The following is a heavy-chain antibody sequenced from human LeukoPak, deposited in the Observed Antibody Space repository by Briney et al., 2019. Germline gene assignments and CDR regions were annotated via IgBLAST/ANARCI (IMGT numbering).Heavy chain of an antibody. J-gene: IGHJ4*02. V-gene: IGHV3-20*04. Sequence: GGSLRLSCAASGFTFEEYGMSWVRQAPGKGLEWVPSINWNGGSTAYADSVKGRFTISRDNAKNSLYLQMNSLRDEDTAVYYCVRDRFYSFDYWGQGTLVTVSS. CDR2: INWNGGST. CDR1: GFTFEEYG. CDR3: VRDRFYSFDY.